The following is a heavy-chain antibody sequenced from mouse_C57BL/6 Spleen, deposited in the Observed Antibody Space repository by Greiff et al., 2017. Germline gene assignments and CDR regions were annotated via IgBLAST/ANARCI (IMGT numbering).Heavy chain of an antibody. Sequence: EVKLMESGPGLAQPSQTLSLTCSVTGYSITSDYGHWIRTFPGNKLEYMGYISNSGSTYYNPSFKSRISITRYTSKNQYYLQLNSVTTEDTATYYSARYHYGSSSYYFDYWGQGTTLTVSS. V-gene: IGHV3-8*01. CDR1: GYSITSDY. CDR2: ISNSGST. D-gene: IGHD1-1*01. J-gene: IGHJ2*01. CDR3: ARYHYGSSSYYFDY.